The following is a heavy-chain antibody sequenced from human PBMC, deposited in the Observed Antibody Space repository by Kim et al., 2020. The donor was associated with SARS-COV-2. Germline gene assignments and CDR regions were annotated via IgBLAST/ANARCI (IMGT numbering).Heavy chain of an antibody. D-gene: IGHD1-1*01. Sequence: GESLKISCKASGYSFTSYWIGWVRQMPGKGLEWVGIIYPGDSDTRYSPSFRGQVTISADKSISTAYLQWSSLKASDTAMYYCARHISEGQLLGGPDYWGQGTLVTVSS. J-gene: IGHJ4*02. CDR3: ARHISEGQLLGGPDY. V-gene: IGHV5-51*01. CDR2: IYPGDSDT. CDR1: GYSFTSYW.